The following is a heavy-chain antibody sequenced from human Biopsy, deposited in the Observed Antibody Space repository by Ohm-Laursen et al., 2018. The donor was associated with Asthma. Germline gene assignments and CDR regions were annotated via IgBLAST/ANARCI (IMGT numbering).Heavy chain of an antibody. Sequence: SDTLSLTCAVSGGSITSSNWWSWVRQPPGKGLEWIGEIHHSGSTNTNPSLKSRLTISADISKHQFSLKLTSVTAADTAVYYCARGVDRVTGLLDHFDSWGQGTLVTVSS. CDR1: GGSITSSNW. J-gene: IGHJ4*02. D-gene: IGHD2-21*02. V-gene: IGHV4-4*02. CDR3: ARGVDRVTGLLDHFDS. CDR2: IHHSGST.